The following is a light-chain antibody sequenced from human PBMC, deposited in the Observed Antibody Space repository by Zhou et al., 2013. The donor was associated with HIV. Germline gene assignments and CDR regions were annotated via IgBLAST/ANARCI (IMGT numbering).Light chain of an antibody. CDR2: AAS. Sequence: DIQMTQSPSSLSASVGDRVTITCQASQDISNYLNWYQQKPGKAPKRLIYAASSLQSGVPSRFSGSGSGTDFTLTIRSLQPEDFATYYCLQHNSYPFTFGPGTKVDVK. V-gene: IGKV1-17*01. J-gene: IGKJ3*01. CDR3: LQHNSYPFT. CDR1: QDISNY.